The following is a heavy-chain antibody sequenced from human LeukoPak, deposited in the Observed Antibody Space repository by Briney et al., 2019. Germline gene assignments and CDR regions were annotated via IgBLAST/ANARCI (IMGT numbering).Heavy chain of an antibody. J-gene: IGHJ3*02. CDR2: INHDGCER. CDR3: ARDISPRSSSGWVDAFDI. V-gene: IGHV3-7*01. CDR1: EFTFRTYW. Sequence: GGSLRLSCAASEFTFRTYWMTWVRQAPGKGLEWVANINHDGCERYYADSVKGRFTISRDNAKNSLYLQMNSLGAEDTAVYYCARDISPRSSSGWVDAFDIWGQGTLVTVSS. D-gene: IGHD6-19*01.